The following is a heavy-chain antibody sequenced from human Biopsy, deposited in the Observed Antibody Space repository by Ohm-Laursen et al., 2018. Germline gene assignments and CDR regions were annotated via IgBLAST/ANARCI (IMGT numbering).Heavy chain of an antibody. Sequence: SLRLSCAAPGFTVNDHAMHWVRQPPGKGLEWVSGISWDSGRIGYADSVKGRFTVSRDNAKKSLYLEMNSLRPEHTALYYCTKDLIPAGTDVWGQGTTVTVSS. V-gene: IGHV3-9*01. J-gene: IGHJ6*02. CDR1: GFTVNDHA. CDR3: TKDLIPAGTDV. CDR2: ISWDSGRI.